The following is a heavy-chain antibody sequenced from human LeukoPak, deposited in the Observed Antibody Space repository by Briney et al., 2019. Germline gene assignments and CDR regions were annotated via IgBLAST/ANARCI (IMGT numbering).Heavy chain of an antibody. Sequence: GGSLRLSCAASGFAFNNAWMSWVRQAPGKGLEWVGSIKSNTNGGTTDYSAPVKCRFTISRDDSKNMLFLQMNTLKTEDTAVYYCTSDNPVNRSWGKGTLVTVSS. CDR3: TSDNPVNRS. J-gene: IGHJ4*02. CDR1: GFAFNNAW. D-gene: IGHD2/OR15-2a*01. V-gene: IGHV3-15*01. CDR2: IKSNTNGGTT.